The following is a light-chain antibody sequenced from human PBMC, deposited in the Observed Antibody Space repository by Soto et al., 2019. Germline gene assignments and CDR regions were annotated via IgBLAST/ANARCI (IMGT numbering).Light chain of an antibody. CDR2: EVN. V-gene: IGLV2-8*01. Sequence: QSALTQPPSASGSPGQSVTISCTGTSSDVGGYNYVSWYQQHPGKAPKLMIYEVNKRPSGVPDRFSVSKSGNTASLTVSGLQAEDEADYYCAAWDDSLNGWVFGGGTQLTVL. CDR1: SSDVGGYNY. CDR3: AAWDDSLNGWV. J-gene: IGLJ3*02.